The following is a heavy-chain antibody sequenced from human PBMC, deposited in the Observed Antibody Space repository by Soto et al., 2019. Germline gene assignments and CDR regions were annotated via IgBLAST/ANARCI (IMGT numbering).Heavy chain of an antibody. CDR3: TTDIFSTIFGVVPDAFDI. J-gene: IGHJ3*02. Sequence: PWGSLRLSCAASGFTFSNAWMSWVRQAPGKGLEWVGRIKSKTDGGTTDYAAPVKGRFTISRDDSKNTLYLQMNSLKTEDTAVYYCTTDIFSTIFGVVPDAFDIWGQGAMVTVSS. V-gene: IGHV3-15*01. CDR1: GFTFSNAW. CDR2: IKSKTDGGTT. D-gene: IGHD3-3*01.